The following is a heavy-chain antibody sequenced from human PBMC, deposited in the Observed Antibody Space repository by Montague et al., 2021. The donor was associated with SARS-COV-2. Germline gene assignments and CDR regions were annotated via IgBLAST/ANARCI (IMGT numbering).Heavy chain of an antibody. CDR3: ARLGDGVVPSPILGVGPYYSYYYTAV. J-gene: IGHJ6*03. Sequence: SETLSLTCAVHGGSFSTYSWNWIRQPPGKGLEWIGEIHHGGSTNYNPSLKSRVTISADTSKNQFSLKLTSVAAADTAVYYCARLGDGVVPSPILGVGPYYSYYYTAVLGKGTTVTVSS. CDR1: GGSFSTYS. D-gene: IGHD3-10*01. CDR2: IHHGGST. V-gene: IGHV4-34*01.